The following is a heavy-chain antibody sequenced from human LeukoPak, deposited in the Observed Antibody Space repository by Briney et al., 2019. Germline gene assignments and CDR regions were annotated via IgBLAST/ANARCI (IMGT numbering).Heavy chain of an antibody. D-gene: IGHD3-16*01. J-gene: IGHJ4*02. CDR3: AREGLGELTLDY. V-gene: IGHV1-18*01. CDR2: ISTDNGDT. Sequence: ASVKVSCKCSGYTFTTYGITWVRQAPGQGLEWMGWISTDNGDTNYAQKLQGRVTMTTDTSTSTAYMELRSLRSDDTAVYYCAREGLGELTLDYWGREPWSPSPQ. CDR1: GYTFTTYG.